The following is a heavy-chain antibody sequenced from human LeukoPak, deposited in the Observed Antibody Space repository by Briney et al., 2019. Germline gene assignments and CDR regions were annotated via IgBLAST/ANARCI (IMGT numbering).Heavy chain of an antibody. D-gene: IGHD6-19*01. Sequence: GGSLRLSCAASGFMFSNYWMNWVRQAPGKGMEWVAIIGKDGSEILYVDSVKGRFTISRDNAKNSLYLQMNSLRAEDTAVYYCAAGAGWLIDWWGQGTLVTVSS. CDR1: GFMFSNYW. V-gene: IGHV3-7*01. J-gene: IGHJ4*02. CDR2: IGKDGSEI. CDR3: AAGAGWLIDW.